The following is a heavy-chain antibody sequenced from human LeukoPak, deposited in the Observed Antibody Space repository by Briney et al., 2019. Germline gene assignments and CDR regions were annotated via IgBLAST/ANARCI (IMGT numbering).Heavy chain of an antibody. J-gene: IGHJ4*02. D-gene: IGHD6-19*01. CDR1: GFTFSSYS. V-gene: IGHV3-21*04. CDR2: ISSSSSYI. Sequence: PGGSLRLSCAASGFTFSSYSTNWVRQAPGKGLEWVSSISSSSSYIYYADSVKGRFTISRDNSKNTLYLQMNSLRAEDTAVYYCAKTLTPYSSGWSDYWGQGTLVTVSS. CDR3: AKTLTPYSSGWSDY.